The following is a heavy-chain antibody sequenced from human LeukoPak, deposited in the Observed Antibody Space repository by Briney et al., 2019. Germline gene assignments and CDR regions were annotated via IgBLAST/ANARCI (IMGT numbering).Heavy chain of an antibody. CDR2: ISNSGDST. CDR1: GGSISSSN. V-gene: IGHV3-23*01. D-gene: IGHD3-10*01. Sequence: PSGTLSLTCAVSGGSISSSNWWSWVRQAPGKGLEWVSTISNSGDSTYYADSVKGRFTISRDNSKNTLSLQMNSLKAEDTAVYYCAKAPSMVRTVIRFDYWGQGTLVTVSS. J-gene: IGHJ4*02. CDR3: AKAPSMVRTVIRFDY.